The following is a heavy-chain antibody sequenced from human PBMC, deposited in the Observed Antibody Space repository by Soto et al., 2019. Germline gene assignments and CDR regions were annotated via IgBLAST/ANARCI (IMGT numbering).Heavy chain of an antibody. V-gene: IGHV4-34*01. J-gene: IGHJ4*02. CDR2: INHSGST. CDR1: GGSFSGYY. D-gene: IGHD3-10*01. CDR3: ARVSVTFRYGSGSWSFFDY. Sequence: QVQLQQWGAGLLKPSETLSLTCAVYGGSFSGYYWSWIRQPPGKGLEWIGEINHSGSTNYNPSLKSRVTISVDTSKNQFSLKLSSVTAADTAVYYCARVSVTFRYGSGSWSFFDYWGQGTLVTVSS.